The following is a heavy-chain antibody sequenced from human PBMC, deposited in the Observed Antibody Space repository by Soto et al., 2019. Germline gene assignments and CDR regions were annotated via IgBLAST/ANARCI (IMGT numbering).Heavy chain of an antibody. V-gene: IGHV4-59*08. Sequence: LSLTCTVSGGSISSYYWSWIRQPPGKGLEWIGYIYYSGSTNYNPSLKSRVTISVDTSKNQFSLKLSSVTAADTAVYYCARQGNTAMVTIDYWGQGTLVTVSS. CDR1: GGSISSYY. CDR2: IYYSGST. J-gene: IGHJ4*02. CDR3: ARQGNTAMVTIDY. D-gene: IGHD5-18*01.